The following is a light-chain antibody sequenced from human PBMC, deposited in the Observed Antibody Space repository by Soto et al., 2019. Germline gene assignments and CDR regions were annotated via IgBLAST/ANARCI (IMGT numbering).Light chain of an antibody. CDR3: CSLTTSHTYV. CDR2: EVT. J-gene: IGLJ1*01. Sequence: QSALTQPASVSGSPGQSITISCTGTSSDVGGYNYVSWYQQHPGKAPKLMIYEVTYRPSGVSNRYSGSKSGNSASLTISGLQADDEADYYCCSLTTSHTYVFGSGTKVTV. CDR1: SSDVGGYNY. V-gene: IGLV2-14*01.